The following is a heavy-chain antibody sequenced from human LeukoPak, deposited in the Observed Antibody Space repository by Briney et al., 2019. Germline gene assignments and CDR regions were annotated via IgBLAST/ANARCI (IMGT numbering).Heavy chain of an antibody. J-gene: IGHJ3*02. D-gene: IGHD3-22*01. V-gene: IGHV4-59*12. Sequence: PETLSLTCTVSGGSISSYYWGWVRQPPGKGLEWIGYIYYSGSTNYNPSLKSRVTISVDTSKNQFSLKLSSVTAADTAVYYCAREPYTYYYDSSGYSDDAFEIWGQGTMVTVSS. CDR3: AREPYTYYYDSSGYSDDAFEI. CDR1: GGSISSYY. CDR2: IYYSGST.